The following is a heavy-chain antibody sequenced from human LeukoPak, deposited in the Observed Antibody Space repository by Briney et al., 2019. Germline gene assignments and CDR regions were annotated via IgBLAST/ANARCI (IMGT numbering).Heavy chain of an antibody. CDR3: AREGSGVAGHFDY. CDR2: ISSSSSYT. Sequence: GGSLRLSCAASGFTFSSYRMNWVRRAPGKGPEWVSSISSSSSYTYYADSVKGRFTISRDNAKNSLYLQMNSLRAEDTAVYYCAREGSGVAGHFDYWGQGTLVTVSS. J-gene: IGHJ4*02. D-gene: IGHD6-19*01. V-gene: IGHV3-21*01. CDR1: GFTFSSYR.